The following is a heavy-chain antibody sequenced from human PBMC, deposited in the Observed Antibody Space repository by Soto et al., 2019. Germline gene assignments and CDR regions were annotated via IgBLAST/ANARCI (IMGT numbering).Heavy chain of an antibody. J-gene: IGHJ4*02. D-gene: IGHD4-17*01. CDR3: ARHGDPSNDY. CDR1: GYTLTSYY. Sequence: ASVKVSCKASGYTLTSYYLHWVRQAPGQGPEWMGGIIPIFGTANYAQKFQGRVTITADESTSTAYMELSSLRSEDTAVYYCARHGDPSNDYWGQGTLLTVSS. V-gene: IGHV1-69*13. CDR2: IIPIFGTA.